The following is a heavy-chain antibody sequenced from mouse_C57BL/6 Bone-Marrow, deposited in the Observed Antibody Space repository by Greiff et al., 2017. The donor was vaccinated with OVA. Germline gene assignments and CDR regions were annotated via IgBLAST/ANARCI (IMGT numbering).Heavy chain of an antibody. D-gene: IGHD1-1*01. J-gene: IGHJ1*03. Sequence: EVNLVESGEGLVKPGGSLKLSCAASGFTFSSYAMSWVRQTPEKRLEWVAYISSGGDYIYYADTVKGRFTISRDNARNTLYLQMSSLKSEDTAMYYCTRDFLITTVVARYFDVWGTGTTVTVSS. CDR3: TRDFLITTVVARYFDV. CDR1: GFTFSSYA. CDR2: ISSGGDYI. V-gene: IGHV5-9-1*02.